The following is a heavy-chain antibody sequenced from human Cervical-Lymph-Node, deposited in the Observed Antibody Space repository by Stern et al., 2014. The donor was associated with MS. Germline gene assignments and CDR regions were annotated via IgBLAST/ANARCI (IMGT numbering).Heavy chain of an antibody. CDR1: GVSLTSSEVA. J-gene: IGHJ4*02. D-gene: IGHD3-16*02. Sequence: QVTLRESGHALVNPTQTLTLTCTFSGVSLTSSEVALAWISQAPGEALEFLALIYGDDDKRLSPSLSSRLTVTKDTSKNQIVLVMTNMHPVDTATYYCAHRDYRYIFFDHWGQGAQVTVSS. CDR2: IYGDDDK. CDR3: AHRDYRYIFFDH. V-gene: IGHV2-5*02.